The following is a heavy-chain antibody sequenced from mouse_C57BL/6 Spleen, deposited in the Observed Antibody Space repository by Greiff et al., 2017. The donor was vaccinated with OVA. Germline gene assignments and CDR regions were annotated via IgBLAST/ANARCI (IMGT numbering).Heavy chain of an antibody. Sequence: VQLQQSGPELVKPGASVKISCKASGYTFTDYYMNWVKQSHGKSLEWIGDINPNNGGTSYNQKFKGKATLTVDKSSSTAYMELRSLTSDDSAVYYCAHYSNYAMDYWGQGTSVTVSS. V-gene: IGHV1-26*01. D-gene: IGHD2-5*01. J-gene: IGHJ4*01. CDR1: GYTFTDYY. CDR2: INPNNGGT. CDR3: AHYSNYAMDY.